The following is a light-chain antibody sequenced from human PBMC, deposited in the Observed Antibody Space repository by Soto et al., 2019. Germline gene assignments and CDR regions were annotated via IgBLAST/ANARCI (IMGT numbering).Light chain of an antibody. Sequence: QSVLTQPASVSGSPGQSITISCTGASSDVGVSYYVSWYQQHPGKAPKLMIYEVGNRPSGVSNRFSGSTSANTASLTISGVQADDEGDYYCSSYTSNNTLVFGGGTKLTLL. CDR1: SSDVGVSYY. J-gene: IGLJ2*01. V-gene: IGLV2-14*01. CDR2: EVG. CDR3: SSYTSNNTLV.